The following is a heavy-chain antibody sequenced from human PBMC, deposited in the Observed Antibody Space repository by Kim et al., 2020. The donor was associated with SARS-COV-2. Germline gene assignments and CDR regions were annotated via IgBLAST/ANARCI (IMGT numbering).Heavy chain of an antibody. CDR1: GYIFTSYW. CDR2: IDPSDSYT. D-gene: IGHD3-10*01. CDR3: ARHSKKFLWFGEVPYYHYGTDV. J-gene: IGHJ6*02. V-gene: IGHV5-10-1*01. Sequence: GESLKISCKGSGYIFTSYWITWVRQMPEKGLEWMGKIDPSDSYTNYRPSFQGHVTISADKSVSTAYLQWSSLKASDTAMYYCARHSKKFLWFGEVPYYHYGTDVWGQGTTVTVSS.